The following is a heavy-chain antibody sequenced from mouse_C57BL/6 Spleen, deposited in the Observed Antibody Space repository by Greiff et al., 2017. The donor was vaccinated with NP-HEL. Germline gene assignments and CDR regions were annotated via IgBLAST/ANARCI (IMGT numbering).Heavy chain of an antibody. CDR3: ASRGDGNYEGGNY. D-gene: IGHD2-1*01. CDR1: GYTFTSYW. Sequence: QVQLQQPGAELVKPGASVKLSCKASGYTFTSYWMHWVKQRPGQGLEWIGMIHPNSGSTNYNEKFKSKATLTVDKSSSTAYMQLSSLTSEDSAVYYCASRGDGNYEGGNYWGQGTTLTVSS. V-gene: IGHV1-64*01. CDR2: IHPNSGST. J-gene: IGHJ2*01.